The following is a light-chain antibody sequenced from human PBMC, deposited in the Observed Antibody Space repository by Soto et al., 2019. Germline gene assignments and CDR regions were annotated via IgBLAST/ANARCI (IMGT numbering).Light chain of an antibody. CDR3: GTCDSSLSAGV. J-gene: IGLJ2*01. CDR1: SSNIGNNY. Sequence: QSVLTQPPSVSAAPGQKVTISCSGSSSNIGNNYVSWYQQLPGTAPNLLIYDNNKRPSGIPDRFSGSKSGTSATLGITGLQTGDEADYYCGTCDSSLSAGVFGGGTKVTVL. CDR2: DNN. V-gene: IGLV1-51*01.